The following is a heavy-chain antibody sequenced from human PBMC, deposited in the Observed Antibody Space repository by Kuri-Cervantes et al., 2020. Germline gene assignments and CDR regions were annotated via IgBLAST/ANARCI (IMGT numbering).Heavy chain of an antibody. Sequence: GGSLRLSCAASGFTFSSYAMSWVRQAPGKGLEWVSAISGSGGSTYYADSVKGRFTISRDNSRNTLYLQMNSLRAEDTAEYYCAKGNTGTVGASAFDYWGQGTLVTVSS. D-gene: IGHD1-26*01. V-gene: IGHV3-23*01. CDR2: ISGSGGST. CDR1: GFTFSSYA. CDR3: AKGNTGTVGASAFDY. J-gene: IGHJ4*02.